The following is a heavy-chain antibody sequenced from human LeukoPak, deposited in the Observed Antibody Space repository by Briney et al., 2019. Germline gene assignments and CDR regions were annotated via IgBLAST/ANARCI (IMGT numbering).Heavy chain of an antibody. Sequence: GGSLRLSCAASGFTFSSYWMHWVRQAPGKGLVWVSRINSDGSSTSYADSVKGRFTISRDNAKNTLYLQMNSLRAADTAVYYCARDEYSSHAFDIWGQGTMVTVSS. D-gene: IGHD6-6*01. CDR2: INSDGSST. CDR3: ARDEYSSHAFDI. CDR1: GFTFSSYW. V-gene: IGHV3-74*01. J-gene: IGHJ3*02.